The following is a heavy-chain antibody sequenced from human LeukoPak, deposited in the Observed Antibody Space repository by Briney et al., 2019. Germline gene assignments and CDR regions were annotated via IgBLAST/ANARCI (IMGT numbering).Heavy chain of an antibody. J-gene: IGHJ1*01. D-gene: IGHD6-13*01. CDR2: INHSGST. CDR1: GGSFSGYY. Sequence: SETLSLTCAVYGGSFSGYYWSWIRQPPGKGLEWIGEINHSGSTNYNPSLKSRVTISVDASKNQFSLKLSSVTAADTAVYYCASFRRSYSSSWPLFQHWGQGTLVTVSS. CDR3: ASFRRSYSSSWPLFQH. V-gene: IGHV4-34*01.